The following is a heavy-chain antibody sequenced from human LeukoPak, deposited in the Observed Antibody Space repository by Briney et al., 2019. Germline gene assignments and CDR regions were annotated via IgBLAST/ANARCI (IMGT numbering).Heavy chain of an antibody. J-gene: IGHJ3*02. D-gene: IGHD2-8*01. CDR1: GGTFSSYA. CDR3: AAGPHCTNGVCYGAFDI. V-gene: IGHV1-69*01. CDR2: IIPIFGTA. Sequence: SVKVSCKASGGTFSSYAISWVRQAPGQGLEWMGGIIPIFGTANYAQKFQGRVTITADESTSTAYMELSSLRSEDTAVYYCAAGPHCTNGVCYGAFDIWGQGTMGTVSS.